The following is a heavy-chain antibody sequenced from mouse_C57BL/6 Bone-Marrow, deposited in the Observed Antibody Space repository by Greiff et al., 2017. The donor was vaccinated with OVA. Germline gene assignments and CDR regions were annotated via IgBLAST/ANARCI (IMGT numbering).Heavy chain of an antibody. Sequence: EVQLQESGPGLVKPSQSLSLTCSVTGYSITSGYYWNWIRQFPGNKLEWMGYISYDGSNNYNPSLKNRIPITRATYKNQFFLKLNSVTPEDTATYCYARAGWLQNWYFDDWGTGTTVTVSS. CDR1: GYSITSGYY. CDR2: ISYDGSN. CDR3: ARAGWLQNWYFDD. D-gene: IGHD2-2*01. V-gene: IGHV3-6*01. J-gene: IGHJ1*03.